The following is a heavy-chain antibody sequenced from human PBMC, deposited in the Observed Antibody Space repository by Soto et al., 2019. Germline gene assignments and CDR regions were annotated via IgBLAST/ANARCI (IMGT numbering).Heavy chain of an antibody. CDR1: GFSLTTSGVG. J-gene: IGHJ4*02. D-gene: IGHD3-3*01. Sequence: QITLNESGPTPVNPRQTLTLTCTFSGFSLTTSGVGVGWIRQSPGKAPEWVALIYWDDDKRYSPSLKSRLTITNDTSKNQLVLTMADLDPADTATYYCAHRVLRTVFGLVTTTAIYFDFWGQGTPVAVSS. CDR3: AHRVLRTVFGLVTTTAIYFDF. V-gene: IGHV2-5*02. CDR2: IYWDDDK.